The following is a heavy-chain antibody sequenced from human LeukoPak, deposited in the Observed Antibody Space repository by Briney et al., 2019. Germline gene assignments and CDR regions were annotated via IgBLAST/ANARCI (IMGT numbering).Heavy chain of an antibody. V-gene: IGHV3-23*01. CDR3: ARGYCSSSTCYSPFEY. CDR2: ISGSGGRT. Sequence: GGSLRLSCAASGFTFSNYAMSWVRQAPGKGLEWVSAISGSGGRTYYADSVKGRFTISGDNSKKTLYLQMSSLRAKDTAVYYCARGYCSSSTCYSPFEYWGQGILVTVSS. D-gene: IGHD2-15*01. J-gene: IGHJ4*02. CDR1: GFTFSNYA.